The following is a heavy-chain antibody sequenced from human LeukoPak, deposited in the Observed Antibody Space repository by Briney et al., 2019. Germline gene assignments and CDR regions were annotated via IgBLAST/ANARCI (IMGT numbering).Heavy chain of an antibody. D-gene: IGHD3-10*01. J-gene: IGHJ6*03. CDR2: INPNSGGT. Sequence: ASVKVSCKASGYTFTGYYMHWVRQAPGQGHEWMGWINPNSGGTNYAQKFQGRVTMTRDTSISTAYMELSSLRSDDTAVCYCARVKVRGVDYYMDVWGKGTTVTVFS. V-gene: IGHV1-2*02. CDR1: GYTFTGYY. CDR3: ARVKVRGVDYYMDV.